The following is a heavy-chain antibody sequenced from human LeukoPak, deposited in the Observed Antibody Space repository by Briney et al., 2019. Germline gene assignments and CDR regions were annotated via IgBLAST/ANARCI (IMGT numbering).Heavy chain of an antibody. V-gene: IGHV3-30*18. D-gene: IGHD2-2*01. CDR2: ISYDESNK. CDR3: AKGGGYQLPLDY. Sequence: PGGSLRLSCAASGFTFSSYGMHWVRQAPGKGLEGVAVISYDESNKYYADSVKGRFTISRDNSKNTLYLQMNSLRAEDTAVYYCAKGGGYQLPLDYWGQGTLVTVSS. CDR1: GFTFSSYG. J-gene: IGHJ4*02.